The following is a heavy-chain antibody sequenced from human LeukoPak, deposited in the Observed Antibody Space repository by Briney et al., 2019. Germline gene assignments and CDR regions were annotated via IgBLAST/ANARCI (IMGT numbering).Heavy chain of an antibody. CDR2: INHSGST. J-gene: IGHJ5*02. CDR1: GGSISSSSYY. D-gene: IGHD3-10*01. V-gene: IGHV4-39*01. Sequence: SETLSLTCTVSGGSISSSSYYWGWIRQPPGKGLEWIGEINHSGSTNYNPSLKSRVTISVDTSKNQFSLKLSSVTAADTAVYYCARHRDLRARGGWFDPWGQGTLVTVSS. CDR3: ARHRDLRARGGWFDP.